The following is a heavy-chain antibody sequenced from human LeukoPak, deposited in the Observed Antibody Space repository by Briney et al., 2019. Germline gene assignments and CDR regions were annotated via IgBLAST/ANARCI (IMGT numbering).Heavy chain of an antibody. V-gene: IGHV3-30*15. CDR1: GFAFNTQA. Sequence: PGGSLRLSCVASGFAFNTQAMHWVRQAPGKGLEWLAVMSLDGSSIYYADSVKGRFTISRDNSKNTLYLQMSSLRVEDTAVYYCARDRGKLRYLDLWGQGAPLTASS. CDR2: MSLDGSSI. J-gene: IGHJ4*02. CDR3: ARDRGKLRYLDL. D-gene: IGHD3-9*01.